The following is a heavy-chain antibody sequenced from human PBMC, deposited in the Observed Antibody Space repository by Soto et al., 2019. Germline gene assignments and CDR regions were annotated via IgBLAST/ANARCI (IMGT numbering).Heavy chain of an antibody. CDR2: IIPIFGTA. D-gene: IGHD3-10*01. CDR1: GGTFSSYA. J-gene: IGHJ5*02. CDR3: ALTYYYGSGSYNEWFDP. Sequence: SVKVSCKASGGTFSSYAISWVRQAPGQGLEWMGGIIPIFGTANYAQKFQGRVTITADESTSTAYMELSSLRSEDTAVYYCALTYYYGSGSYNEWFDPWGQGTLVTSPQ. V-gene: IGHV1-69*13.